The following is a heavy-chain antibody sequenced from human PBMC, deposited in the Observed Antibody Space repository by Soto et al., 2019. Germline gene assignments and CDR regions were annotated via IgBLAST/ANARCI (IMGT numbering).Heavy chain of an antibody. CDR3: ARESTIRGITHFDY. J-gene: IGHJ4*02. CDR2: NVNT. V-gene: IGHV4-4*07. Sequence: QVQLQESGPGLLRPSETLSLTCTISGGSISGYAYNWIRQPAGKGLEWIGRNVNTYYNPSLKSRVTVSVDTSNNQVYLKMTSVTAADTAVYYCARESTIRGITHFDYWGQGVLVTVSS. CDR1: GGSISGYA. D-gene: IGHD3-10*01.